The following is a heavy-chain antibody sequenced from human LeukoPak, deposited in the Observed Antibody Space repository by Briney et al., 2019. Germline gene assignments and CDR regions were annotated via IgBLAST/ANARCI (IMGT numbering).Heavy chain of an antibody. J-gene: IGHJ6*03. CDR3: ARQASDYFYYYMDV. CDR2: IYTSGST. Sequence: SETLSLTCTVSGGSISSYYWSWIRQPAGKGLEWIGRIYTSGSTNYSPSLKSRVTMSVDTSKNQFSLMLRSVTAADTAVYFCARQASDYFYYYMDVWGKGTTVTVSS. CDR1: GGSISSYY. V-gene: IGHV4-4*07.